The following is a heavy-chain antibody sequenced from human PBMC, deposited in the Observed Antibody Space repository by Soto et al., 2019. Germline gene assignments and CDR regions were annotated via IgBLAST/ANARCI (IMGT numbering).Heavy chain of an antibody. CDR1: GFTFSIYG. J-gene: IGHJ4*01. CDR2: IWYDGSKK. CDR3: ARDTSAMVPYYFDL. D-gene: IGHD5-18*01. Sequence: QVQLVESGGGVVQPGRSLRLSCAASGFTFSIYGLHWVRQAPGKGLEWVAVIWYDGSKKYYADSVKGRFTISRDNSNNTLYLQMNSLRAEDTAVYYCARDTSAMVPYYFDLWGHGALVTGSS. V-gene: IGHV3-33*01.